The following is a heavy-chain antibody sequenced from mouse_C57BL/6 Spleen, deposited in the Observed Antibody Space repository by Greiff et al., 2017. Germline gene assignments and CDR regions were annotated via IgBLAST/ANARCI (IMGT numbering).Heavy chain of an antibody. D-gene: IGHD1-1*01. J-gene: IGHJ4*01. Sequence: EVQLQQSGPELVKPGASVKISCKASGYTFTDYYMNWVKQSHGKSLEWIGDINPNNGGTSYNQKFKGKATLTVDQSSSTAYMELRSLTSEDSAVYYCARPIYYYGSSYAMDYWDQGTSVTVSS. V-gene: IGHV1-26*01. CDR1: GYTFTDYY. CDR3: ARPIYYYGSSYAMDY. CDR2: INPNNGGT.